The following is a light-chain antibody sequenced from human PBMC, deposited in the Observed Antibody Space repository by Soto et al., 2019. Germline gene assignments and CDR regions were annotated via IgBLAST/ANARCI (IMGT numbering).Light chain of an antibody. CDR1: KLGHKY. CDR3: QAWDSSIL. CDR2: QDS. Sequence: SYELTQPPSVSVSPGQTASITCSGDKLGHKYACWYQQKPGQSPVLVIYQDSKRPSGIPERFSGSNSGNTATLTISGTQAMDEADYYCQAWDSSILFGGGTKLTVL. V-gene: IGLV3-1*01. J-gene: IGLJ2*01.